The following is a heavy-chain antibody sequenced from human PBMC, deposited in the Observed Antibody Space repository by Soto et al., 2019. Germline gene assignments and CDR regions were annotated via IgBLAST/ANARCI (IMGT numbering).Heavy chain of an antibody. D-gene: IGHD4-17*01. CDR3: AIANYGDDDY. J-gene: IGHJ4*02. CDR2: IKAYSGNT. Sequence: LVQSGAEAKKPGTSVKVSCKASGYTFSTSTISWVRQAPGQGLEWLGWIKAYSGNTNYAPKLQGRVTMTTDTSTCTADLELRSLTNDDTAMYYCAIANYGDDDYWGQGTLVTVSS. V-gene: IGHV1-18*04. CDR1: GYTFSTST.